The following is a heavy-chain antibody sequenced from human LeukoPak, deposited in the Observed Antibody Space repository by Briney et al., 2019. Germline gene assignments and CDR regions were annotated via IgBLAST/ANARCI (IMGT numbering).Heavy chain of an antibody. CDR2: ISSSSSYI. V-gene: IGHV3-21*01. Sequence: GGSLRLSCAASGFTFSSYSMNWVRQAPGKGLECVSSISSSSSYIYYADSVKGRFTISRDNAKNSLYLQMNSLRAEDTAVYYCATAVGNNVPYYFDYWGQGTLVTVSS. CDR1: GFTFSSYS. D-gene: IGHD1/OR15-1a*01. CDR3: ATAVGNNVPYYFDY. J-gene: IGHJ4*02.